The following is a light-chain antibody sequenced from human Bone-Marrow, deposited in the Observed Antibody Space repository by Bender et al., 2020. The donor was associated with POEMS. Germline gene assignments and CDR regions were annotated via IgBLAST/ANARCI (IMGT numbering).Light chain of an antibody. CDR2: EDD. CDR3: FSNQQ. CDR1: STDVGGFNY. V-gene: IGLV2-14*01. J-gene: IGLJ3*02. Sequence: QSALTQPASVSGSPGQSITISCTGTSTDVGGFNYVSWYQQHPGKAPKLIIYEDDKHPSGVSNRFSASKSGNTAYLTISGLQAEDEAHYHCFSNQQFGGGTHLTVL.